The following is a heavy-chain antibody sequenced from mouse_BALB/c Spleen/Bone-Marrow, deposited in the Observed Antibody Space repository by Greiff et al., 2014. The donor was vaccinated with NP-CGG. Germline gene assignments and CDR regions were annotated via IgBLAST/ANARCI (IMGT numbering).Heavy chain of an antibody. J-gene: IGHJ4*01. Sequence: EVQLVESGTVLARPGASVKMSCKASGYTFTSYWMHWVKQRPGQGLEWIGAIYPGISDTSYNQKFKSKAKLTAVTSTTTAYMDLSSLTNEDSAVYYCTRSGNAMDYWGQGTSVTVSS. CDR1: GYTFTSYW. CDR3: TRSGNAMDY. D-gene: IGHD1-1*02. V-gene: IGHV1-5*01. CDR2: IYPGISDT.